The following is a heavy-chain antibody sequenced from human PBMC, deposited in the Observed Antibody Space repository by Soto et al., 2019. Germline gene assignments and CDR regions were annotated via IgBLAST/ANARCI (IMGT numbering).Heavy chain of an antibody. CDR2: IYYSGST. CDR1: GGSISSYY. V-gene: IGHV4-59*12. J-gene: IGHJ4*02. D-gene: IGHD6-19*01. CDR3: AREIAVAGTHYDY. Sequence: PSETLSLTCTVSGGSISSYYWSWIRHPPGKGLEWIGYIYYSGSTNYNPSLKSRVTISVDTSKNQFSLKLSSVTAADTAVYYCAREIAVAGTHYDYWGQGTLVTVSS.